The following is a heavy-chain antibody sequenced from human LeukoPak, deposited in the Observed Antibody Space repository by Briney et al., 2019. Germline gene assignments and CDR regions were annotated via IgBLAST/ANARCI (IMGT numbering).Heavy chain of an antibody. CDR3: ARDQGQRPFDY. CDR2: INHSGST. V-gene: IGHV4-34*01. CDR1: GGSFSGYY. D-gene: IGHD2-2*01. Sequence: SETLSLTCAVYGGSFSGYYWSWIRQPPGKGLEWIGEINHSGSTNYNPSLKSRVTISVDTSKNQFSLKLSSVTAADTAVYYCARDQGQRPFDYWGQGTLVTVSS. J-gene: IGHJ4*02.